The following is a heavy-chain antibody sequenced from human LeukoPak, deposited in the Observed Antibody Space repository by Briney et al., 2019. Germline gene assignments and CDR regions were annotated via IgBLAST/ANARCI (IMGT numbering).Heavy chain of an antibody. CDR2: ISYDGSNK. Sequence: GGSLRLSCAASGFTFSSYAMHWVRQAPGKGLEWVAVISYDGSNKYYADSVKGRFTISRDNSKNTLYLQMNSLRAEDTAVYYCARVALNQYYYDSSGYYYEGSFDYWGQGTLVTVSS. V-gene: IGHV3-30*01. CDR1: GFTFSSYA. J-gene: IGHJ4*02. D-gene: IGHD3-22*01. CDR3: ARVALNQYYYDSSGYYYEGSFDY.